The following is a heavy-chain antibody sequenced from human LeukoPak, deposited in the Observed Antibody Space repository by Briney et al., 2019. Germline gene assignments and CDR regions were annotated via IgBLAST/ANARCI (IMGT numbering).Heavy chain of an antibody. V-gene: IGHV3-23*01. CDR3: VRDSSYSHFDY. CDR2: ISGSGDAT. J-gene: IGHJ4*02. D-gene: IGHD4-11*01. Sequence: GGSLRLSCAVSGFMFSQHTMSWVRQAPGKRLEWVSSISGSGDATRYADSVMGRFTISRDNAKNTLSLQMNSLRAEDTAVYYCVRDSSYSHFDYWGQGTLVTVSS. CDR1: GFMFSQHT.